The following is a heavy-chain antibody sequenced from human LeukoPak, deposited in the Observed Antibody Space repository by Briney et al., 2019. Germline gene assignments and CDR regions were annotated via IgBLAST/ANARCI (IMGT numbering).Heavy chain of an antibody. CDR3: AKDSGSYDFDY. CDR1: GFTFDDYP. CDR2: ISWNSGSI. D-gene: IGHD1-26*01. V-gene: IGHV3-9*01. J-gene: IGHJ4*02. Sequence: PGGSLRLSCATSGFTFDDYPMHWVRQAPGKGLEWVSTISWNSGSIGYAGSVKGRFTISRDNAKNSVYLQMNSLRAEDTALYYCAKDSGSYDFDYWGQGTLVTVSS.